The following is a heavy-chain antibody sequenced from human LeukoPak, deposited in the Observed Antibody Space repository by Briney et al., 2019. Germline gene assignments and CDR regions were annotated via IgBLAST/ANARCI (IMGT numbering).Heavy chain of an antibody. CDR3: AKDCGSGWQRFDAFDI. J-gene: IGHJ3*02. D-gene: IGHD6-19*01. CDR1: GFTFSSYA. V-gene: IGHV3-23*01. Sequence: GGSLRLSCAASGFTFSSYAMSWVRQAPGKGLEWISAISGSGGSTYYADSVKGRFTISRDNSKNTLYLQMNSLRAEDTAVYYCAKDCGSGWQRFDAFDIWGQGTMVTVSS. CDR2: ISGSGGST.